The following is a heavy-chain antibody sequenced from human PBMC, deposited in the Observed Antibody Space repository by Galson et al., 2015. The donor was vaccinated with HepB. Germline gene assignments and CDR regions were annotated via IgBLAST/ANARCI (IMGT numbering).Heavy chain of an antibody. V-gene: IGHV1-24*01. CDR1: GYTLTELS. CDR3: ATDLRFASRLIGTFKYYYAMDV. J-gene: IGHJ6*02. D-gene: IGHD1-7*01. CDR2: FDPEEGER. Sequence: SVKVSCKVSGYTLTELSMHWVRQAPGKGLEWLGGFDPEEGERRYAQKFQGRVTLTEDPSTDTAYMEVTSLTSEDTAVYYCATDLRFASRLIGTFKYYYAMDVWGQGTTVTVSS.